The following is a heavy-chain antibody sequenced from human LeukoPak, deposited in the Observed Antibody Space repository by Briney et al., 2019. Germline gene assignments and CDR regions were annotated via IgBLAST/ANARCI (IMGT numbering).Heavy chain of an antibody. CDR3: ARDHSSSCQLFDY. J-gene: IGHJ4*02. CDR2: RSAYNGNT. CDR1: GYTFTNYG. Sequence: ASVKVSCKASGYTFTNYGITWVRQAPGQGLEWMGWRSAYNGNTKYAQTLQGRVTMTTDTSTSTAYMELRSPRSDDTAVYYCARDHSSSCQLFDYWGQGTLVTVSS. D-gene: IGHD6-13*01. V-gene: IGHV1-18*01.